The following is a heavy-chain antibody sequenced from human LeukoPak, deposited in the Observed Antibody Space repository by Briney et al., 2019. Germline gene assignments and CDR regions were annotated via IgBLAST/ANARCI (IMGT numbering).Heavy chain of an antibody. CDR3: AKSNWHKLLRSASVDC. Sequence: PGGSLTLSCTASGFTFSSYAMSWVRQAPGKGLEWVSAISGSGGSTYYADSVKGRFTISRDNSKNTLYLQMNSLRAEDTAVYYCAKSNWHKLLRSASVDCWGQGTLVTVSS. J-gene: IGHJ4*02. D-gene: IGHD2-15*01. V-gene: IGHV3-23*01. CDR2: ISGSGGST. CDR1: GFTFSSYA.